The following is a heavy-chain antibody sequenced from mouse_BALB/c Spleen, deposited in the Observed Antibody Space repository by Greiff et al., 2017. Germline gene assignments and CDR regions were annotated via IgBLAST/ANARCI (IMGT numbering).Heavy chain of an antibody. J-gene: IGHJ2*01. CDR1: GFTFSDYY. D-gene: IGHD1-1*01. V-gene: IGHV5-4*02. Sequence: EVKLVESGGGLVKPGGSLKLSCAASGFTFSDYYMYWVRQTPEKRLEWVATISDGGSYTYYPDSVKGRFTISRDNAKNNLYLQMSSLKSEDTAMYYCARDRGDYGSPWFAYWGQGTTLTVSS. CDR3: ARDRGDYGSPWFAY. CDR2: ISDGGSYT.